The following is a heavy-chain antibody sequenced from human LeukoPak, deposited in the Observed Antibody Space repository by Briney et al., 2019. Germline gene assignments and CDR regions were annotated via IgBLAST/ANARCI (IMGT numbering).Heavy chain of an antibody. CDR2: IWYDGSNK. V-gene: IGHV3-33*01. CDR3: ARLYSTYPGWFDH. D-gene: IGHD4-11*01. CDR1: GFTFSSYG. J-gene: IGHJ5*02. Sequence: GGSLRLSCAASGFTFSSYGMHWVRQAPGKGLEWVAVIWYDGSNKYYADSVTGRFTISRDNSKNTLYLQMNSLRAEDTAVYYCARLYSTYPGWFDHWGQGTLVTVSS.